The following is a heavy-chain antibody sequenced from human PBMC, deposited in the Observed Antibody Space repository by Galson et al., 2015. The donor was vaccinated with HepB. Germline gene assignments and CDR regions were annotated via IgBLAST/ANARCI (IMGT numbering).Heavy chain of an antibody. CDR2: IRSKATNFEA. CDR3: VRSGDVSGYSNR. D-gene: IGHD1-26*01. CDR1: GFTFSSSA. Sequence: SLRLSCAASGFTFSSSAIHWVRQASGKGPEWIGHIRSKATNFEALYVPSLQGSFTISRDDSTNLAYLHMRSLKTDDTAVYYCVRSGDVSGYSNRWGQGTLVTVSS. J-gene: IGHJ1*01. V-gene: IGHV3-73*01.